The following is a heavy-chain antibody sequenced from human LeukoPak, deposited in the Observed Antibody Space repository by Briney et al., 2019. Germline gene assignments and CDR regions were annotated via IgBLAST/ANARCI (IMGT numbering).Heavy chain of an antibody. CDR3: AAPSARSTVTTWSVFDL. V-gene: IGHV1-24*01. CDR2: FDPEDDRG. CDR1: GYRLTELY. J-gene: IGHJ3*01. Sequence: ASVKVSCKVSGYRLTELYIYWVRQAPGEGPEWMGGFDPEDDRGIYAQKFQGRVTMTKDTSTNTAYMELSSLRSEDSAMYYCAAPSARSTVTTWSVFDLWGQGTMVTVSS. D-gene: IGHD4-17*01.